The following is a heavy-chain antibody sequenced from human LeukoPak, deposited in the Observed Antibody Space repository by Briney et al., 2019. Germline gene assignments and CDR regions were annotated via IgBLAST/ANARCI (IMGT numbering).Heavy chain of an antibody. J-gene: IGHJ5*02. CDR1: GGSISSYY. V-gene: IGHV4-59*01. Sequence: SETLSLTCTVSGGSISSYYWSWIRQPPGKGLEWIGYIYYSGSTNYNPSLKSRVTISVDTSKNQSSLKLSSVTAADTAVYYCARDYSGRDWNDGSNWFDPWGQGTLVTVSS. D-gene: IGHD1-1*01. CDR3: ARDYSGRDWNDGSNWFDP. CDR2: IYYSGST.